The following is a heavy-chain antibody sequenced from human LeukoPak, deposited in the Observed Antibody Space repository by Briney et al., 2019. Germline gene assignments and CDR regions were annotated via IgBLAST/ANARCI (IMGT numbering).Heavy chain of an antibody. CDR3: TRLGEYSGNSDDY. V-gene: IGHV3-73*01. D-gene: IGHD5-12*01. J-gene: IGHJ4*02. CDR2: IRSKAKSYAT. CDR1: GFTFSGSA. Sequence: PGGSLKLSCAASGFTFSGSAIHWVRQASGKGPDWVGRIRSKAKSYATAYAESVKGRFTISRDDSENTAYLQMNSLKTEDTAVYYCTRLGEYSGNSDDYWGQGTLVTVSS.